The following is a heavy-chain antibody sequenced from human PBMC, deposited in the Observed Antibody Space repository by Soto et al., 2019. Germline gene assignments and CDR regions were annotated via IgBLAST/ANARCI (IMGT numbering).Heavy chain of an antibody. CDR1: GYSFTSLD. Sequence: QVQLVQSGAEVREPGASVKVSCKASGYSFTSLDINWVRQTAGQGREWMGRMQPSTGRTVYAQKFQGRVTMTRDTSINAAYVELPTLTADDTAFYYCARGVSAGVDYWGQGTLVTVSS. CDR2: MQPSTGRT. V-gene: IGHV1-8*01. J-gene: IGHJ4*02. D-gene: IGHD6-19*01. CDR3: ARGVSAGVDY.